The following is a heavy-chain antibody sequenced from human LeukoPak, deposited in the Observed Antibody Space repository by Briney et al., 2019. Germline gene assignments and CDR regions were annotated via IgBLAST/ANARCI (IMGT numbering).Heavy chain of an antibody. J-gene: IGHJ6*02. CDR2: IYYSGST. V-gene: IGHV4-30-4*01. Sequence: SSETLSLTCTVSSGSISSGDYYWSWIRQPPGKGLEWIGYIYYSGSTYYNPSLKSRVTISVDTSKNQFSLKLSSVTAADTAVYYCARAAGYCSSTSCWFYYYGMDVWGQGTTVTVSS. CDR1: SGSISSGDYY. CDR3: ARAAGYCSSTSCWFYYYGMDV. D-gene: IGHD2-2*01.